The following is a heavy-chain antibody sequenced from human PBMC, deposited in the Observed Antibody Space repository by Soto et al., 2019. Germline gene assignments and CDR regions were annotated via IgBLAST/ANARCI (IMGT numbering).Heavy chain of an antibody. V-gene: IGHV4-4*02. CDR2: IYHSGST. J-gene: IGHJ5*02. D-gene: IGHD5-12*01. CDR1: GGSISSSNW. CDR3: ARSAPVVISGYSGSKYNWFDP. Sequence: SETLSLTCAVSGGSISSSNWWSWVRQPPGKGLEWIGEIYHSGSTNYNPSLKSRVTISVDKSKNQFSLKLSSVTAADTAVYYCARSAPVVISGYSGSKYNWFDPWGQGTLVTVSS.